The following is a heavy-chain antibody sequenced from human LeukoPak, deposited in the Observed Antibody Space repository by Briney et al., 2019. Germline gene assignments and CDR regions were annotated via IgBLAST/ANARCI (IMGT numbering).Heavy chain of an antibody. CDR1: GFTVSSNY. D-gene: IGHD6-19*01. J-gene: IGHJ3*02. Sequence: GGSLRLSCAASGFTVSSNYMSWVRQAPGKGLEWVSVIYSGGSTYYADSVKGRFTISRDNSKNTLYLQMNSLRAEDTAVYYCARVRYRSGSDAFDIWGQGTMVTVSS. CDR3: ARVRYRSGSDAFDI. V-gene: IGHV3-66*01. CDR2: IYSGGST.